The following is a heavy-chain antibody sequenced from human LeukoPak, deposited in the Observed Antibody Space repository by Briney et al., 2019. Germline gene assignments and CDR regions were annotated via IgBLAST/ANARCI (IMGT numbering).Heavy chain of an antibody. CDR2: TYYSGST. D-gene: IGHD3-10*01. V-gene: IGHV4-39*01. Sequence: SETLSLTCTVSGGSISSSSYYWGWIRQPPGKGLEWIGSTYYSGSTYYNPSLKSRVTISVDTSKNQFSLKLSSVTAADTAVYYCARDTYYYGSGSYDYWGQGTLVTVSS. J-gene: IGHJ4*02. CDR3: ARDTYYYGSGSYDY. CDR1: GGSISSSSYY.